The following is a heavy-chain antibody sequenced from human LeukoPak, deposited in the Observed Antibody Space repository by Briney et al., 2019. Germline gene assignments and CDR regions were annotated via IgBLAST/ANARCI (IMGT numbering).Heavy chain of an antibody. J-gene: IGHJ4*02. CDR1: GFTFSNYD. CDR3: ARGVGGSYLFDY. Sequence: GGSLRLSCAASGFTFSNYDMHWVRQAPGKGLEWVAVIWYDGTNKYYADSVKGRFTISRDNSKNTLYPQMNSLRAEDTAVYYCARGVGGSYLFDYWGQGTLVTVSS. V-gene: IGHV3-33*01. D-gene: IGHD1-26*01. CDR2: IWYDGTNK.